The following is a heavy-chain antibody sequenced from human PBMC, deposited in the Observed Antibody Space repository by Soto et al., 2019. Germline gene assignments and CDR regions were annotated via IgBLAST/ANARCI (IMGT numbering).Heavy chain of an antibody. CDR1: GYTFTSYG. V-gene: IGHV1-18*01. CDR3: ARSPLGYCSSTSCSNYYYYYYYMDV. D-gene: IGHD2-2*01. CDR2: ISAYNGNT. J-gene: IGHJ6*03. Sequence: QVQLVQSGAEVKKPGAPVKVSCKASGYTFTSYGISWVRQAPGQGLEWMGWISAYNGNTNYAQKLQGRVTMTTDTSTSTAYMELRSLRSDDTAVYYCARSPLGYCSSTSCSNYYYYYYYMDVWGKGTTVTVSS.